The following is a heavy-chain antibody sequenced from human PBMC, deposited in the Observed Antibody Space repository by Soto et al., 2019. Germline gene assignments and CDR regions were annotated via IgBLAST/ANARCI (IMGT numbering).Heavy chain of an antibody. D-gene: IGHD2-15*01. V-gene: IGHV4-59*08. CDR1: GTSVGSDC. Sequence: SETLSLTCADAGTSVGSDCWSWIRQPPGKGLEWIGYVFYSGRINYNPSLNSRVTISIDKSRNQFSLKLASVTATDTAVYYCARHPRSERGYTGYDGHYCSSGSCYPFDFWGQGTLVTVSS. CDR2: VFYSGRI. J-gene: IGHJ4*02. CDR3: ARHPRSERGYTGYDGHYCSSGSCYPFDF.